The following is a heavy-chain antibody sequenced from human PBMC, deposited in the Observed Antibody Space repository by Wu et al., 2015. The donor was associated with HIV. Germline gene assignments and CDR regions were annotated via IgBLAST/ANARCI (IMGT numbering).Heavy chain of an antibody. CDR2: IIPIFGTA. D-gene: IGHD6-13*01. V-gene: IGHV1-69*12. CDR3: ARGVAAAGTTLYYYYYYYMDV. Sequence: QVQLVQSGAEVKKPGSSVKVSCKASGGTFSSYAISWVRQAPGQGLEWMGGIIPIFGTANYAQKFQGRVTITADESTSTAYMELSSLRSEDTAVYYCARGVAAAGTTLYYYYYYYMDVWGKGTTVTVSS. CDR1: GGTFSSYA. J-gene: IGHJ6*03.